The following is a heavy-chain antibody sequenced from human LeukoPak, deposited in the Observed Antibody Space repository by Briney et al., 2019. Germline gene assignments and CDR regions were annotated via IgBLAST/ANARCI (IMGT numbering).Heavy chain of an antibody. D-gene: IGHD2-2*01. V-gene: IGHV4-4*07. CDR2: IYTSGST. Sequence: SETLSLTCTVSGGSISSYYWSWIRQPAGKGLEWIGRIYTSGSTNYNPSLKSRVTMSVDTSKNQFSLKLGSVTAADTAVYYCARDLVPAARYYYYYYGMDVWGQGTTVTVSS. J-gene: IGHJ6*02. CDR3: ARDLVPAARYYYYYYGMDV. CDR1: GGSISSYY.